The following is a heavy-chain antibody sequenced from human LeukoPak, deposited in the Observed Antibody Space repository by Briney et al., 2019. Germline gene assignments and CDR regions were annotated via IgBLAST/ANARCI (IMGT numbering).Heavy chain of an antibody. CDR2: ISAYNGNT. V-gene: IGHV1-18*01. CDR3: ARDRAVAGTVNWFDP. Sequence: ASVKVSCKASGYTFTSYGISWVRQAPGQGLEWMGWISAYNGNTNYAQKLQGRVTITRDTSASTAYMELSSLRSEDTAVYYCARDRAVAGTVNWFDPWGQGTLVTVSS. D-gene: IGHD6-19*01. CDR1: GYTFTSYG. J-gene: IGHJ5*02.